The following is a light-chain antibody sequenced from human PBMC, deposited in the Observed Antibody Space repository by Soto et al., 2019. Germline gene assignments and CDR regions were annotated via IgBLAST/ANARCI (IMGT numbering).Light chain of an antibody. Sequence: EIVLTQSPGTLSLSAGERATLSCRASQSVSIRLAWYQQQPDQAPGLLIHGATTRAIGIPARFSGSGSGTEFTLTLSSLQSEDFAVYSCQQYNNWPRTFGQGTKVDIK. CDR1: QSVSIR. CDR2: GAT. V-gene: IGKV3-15*01. CDR3: QQYNNWPRT. J-gene: IGKJ1*01.